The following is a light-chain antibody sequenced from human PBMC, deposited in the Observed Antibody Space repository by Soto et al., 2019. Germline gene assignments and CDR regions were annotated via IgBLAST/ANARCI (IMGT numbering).Light chain of an antibody. J-gene: IGLJ2*01. CDR2: EGS. V-gene: IGLV2-14*02. CDR1: SSDVGSYNL. CDR3: GTWDSRLSAV. Sequence: QSALTQPASVSGSPGQSITISCTGTSSDVGSYNLVSWYQQHPGKAPKLMIYEGSQRPSGIPDRFSGSKSGTSATLGITGLQTGDEADYYCGTWDSRLSAVFGGGTKLTVL.